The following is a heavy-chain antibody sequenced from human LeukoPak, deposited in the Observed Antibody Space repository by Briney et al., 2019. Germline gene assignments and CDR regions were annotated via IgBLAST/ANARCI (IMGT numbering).Heavy chain of an antibody. V-gene: IGHV1-2*02. D-gene: IGHD1-26*01. J-gene: IGHJ4*02. CDR2: INPNSGGT. Sequence: ASVKVSCKASGYTFTGYYMHWVRQAPGQGLEWMGWINPNSGGTNYAQKFQGRVTMTRDTSISTAYMELSRLRSDDTAVHYCARDCFVGATDPFDYWGQGTLVTVSS. CDR3: ARDCFVGATDPFDY. CDR1: GYTFTGYY.